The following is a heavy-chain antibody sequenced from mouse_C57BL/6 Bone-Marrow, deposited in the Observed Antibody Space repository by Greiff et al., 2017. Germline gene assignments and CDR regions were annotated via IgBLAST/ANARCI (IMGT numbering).Heavy chain of an antibody. CDR3: THTPYYGSSRDY. V-gene: IGHV14-4*01. Sequence: VQLQQSGAELVRPGASVKLSCTASGFNIKDDYMHWVKQRPEQGLEWIGWIDPENGDTEYASKFQGKATITADTSSNTAYLQLSSLTSEDTAVYYCTHTPYYGSSRDYWGQGTTLTVSS. CDR1: GFNIKDDY. D-gene: IGHD1-1*01. CDR2: IDPENGDT. J-gene: IGHJ2*01.